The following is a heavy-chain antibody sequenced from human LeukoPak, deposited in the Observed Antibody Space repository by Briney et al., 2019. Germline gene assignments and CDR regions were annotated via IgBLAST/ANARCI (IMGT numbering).Heavy chain of an antibody. CDR1: GGSPGSVSNY. Sequence: SQSLSLTCTVSGGSPGSVSNYWSWTRHPGGKGMEWIGRIFASGSTNYNHSLKSRVTISVDTSKNQFSLKVSSVTAADTAVYYCAREDDLWSGYPPGAFDIWGQGTMVTVSS. CDR2: IFASGST. J-gene: IGHJ3*02. CDR3: AREDDLWSGYPPGAFDI. V-gene: IGHV4-61*02. D-gene: IGHD3-3*01.